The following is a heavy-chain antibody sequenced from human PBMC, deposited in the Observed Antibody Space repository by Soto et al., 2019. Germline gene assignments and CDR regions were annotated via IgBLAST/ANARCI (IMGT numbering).Heavy chain of an antibody. CDR2: INPKSGGT. CDR1: GDTFTANY. V-gene: IGHV1-2*02. CDR3: ARDATVTTLVYYYYFYGLDV. J-gene: IGHJ6*02. Sequence: QVQLVQSGAEVKKPGASVKVSCKASGDTFTANYIHWVRQAPGQGFEWMGWINPKSGGTNIPQKFQGRVTMTRETSLSTVYMTLTRLTSDDTAVYYCARDATVTTLVYYYYFYGLDVWGQGTTVTVSS. D-gene: IGHD4-17*01.